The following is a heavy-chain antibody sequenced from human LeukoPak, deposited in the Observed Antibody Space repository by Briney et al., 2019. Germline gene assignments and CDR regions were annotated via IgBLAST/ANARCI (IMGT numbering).Heavy chain of an antibody. Sequence: ASVTVSCKASGYTFTAHYMHWVRQAPGKGLEWMGGFDPEDGETIYAQKFQGRVTMTEDTSTDTAYMELSSLRSEDTAVYYCATGITGDYADYLDFRAFDIWGQGTMVTVSS. J-gene: IGHJ3*02. CDR3: ATGITGDYADYLDFRAFDI. V-gene: IGHV1-24*01. CDR2: FDPEDGET. CDR1: GYTFTAHY. D-gene: IGHD4-17*01.